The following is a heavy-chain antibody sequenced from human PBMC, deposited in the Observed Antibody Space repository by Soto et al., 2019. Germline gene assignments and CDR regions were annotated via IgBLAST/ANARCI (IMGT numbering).Heavy chain of an antibody. CDR2: IWYDGSNK. D-gene: IGHD3-16*01. CDR1: GFTFSSYG. CDR3: GGGGGAMWGPSPFDY. V-gene: IGHV3-33*01. Sequence: QVQLVESGGGVVQPGRSLRLSCAASGFTFSSYGMHWVRQAPGKGLEWVAVIWYDGSNKYYADSVKGRFTISRDNSKNTVYLEMNRLRAEGTAVYYWGGGGGAMWGPSPFDYWGQGTLVTVSS. J-gene: IGHJ4*02.